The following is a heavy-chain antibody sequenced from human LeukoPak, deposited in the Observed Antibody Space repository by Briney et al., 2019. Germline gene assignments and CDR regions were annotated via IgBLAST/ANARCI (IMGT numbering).Heavy chain of an antibody. CDR1: GFTFSDYY. Sequence: GGSLRLSCAASGFTFSDYYMSWIRQAPGKGLEWVSYISSSGSTIYYADSVKGRFTISRDNAKNSLYLQMNSLRAEDTAVYYRARVQSTSCYENDYWGQGTLVTVSS. CDR3: ARVQSTSCYENDY. V-gene: IGHV3-11*01. J-gene: IGHJ4*02. CDR2: ISSSGSTI. D-gene: IGHD2-2*01.